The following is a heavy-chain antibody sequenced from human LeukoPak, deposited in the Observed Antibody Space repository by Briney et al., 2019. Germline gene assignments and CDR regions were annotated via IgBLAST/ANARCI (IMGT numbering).Heavy chain of an antibody. J-gene: IGHJ4*02. Sequence: PGGSLRLSCTASGLAFNSFAMNWVRQAPGKGLEWVSSISNSEGSSHYADFVKGRCTISRDNSKNTLHLQMNSLRAEDTAVYYCAKSLGVGGYTRYKGFDQWGQGTLVTVSS. CDR1: GLAFNSFA. CDR2: ISNSEGSS. D-gene: IGHD3-16*02. V-gene: IGHV3-23*01. CDR3: AKSLGVGGYTRYKGFDQ.